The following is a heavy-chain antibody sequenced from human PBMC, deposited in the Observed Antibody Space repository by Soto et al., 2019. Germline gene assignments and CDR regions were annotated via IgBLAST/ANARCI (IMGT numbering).Heavy chain of an antibody. CDR1: GYSFTSYW. Sequence: PGESLKISCKVSGYSFTSYWIGWVRQMPGKGLEWMGIIYPGDSDTRYSPSFQGQVTISAAKSIGTACRQWSSLKALDTAMCYFARQRGSGSYYYYYGMDVWGQGTTVTVSS. V-gene: IGHV5-51*01. CDR2: IYPGDSDT. CDR3: ARQRGSGSYYYYYGMDV. D-gene: IGHD1-26*01. J-gene: IGHJ6*02.